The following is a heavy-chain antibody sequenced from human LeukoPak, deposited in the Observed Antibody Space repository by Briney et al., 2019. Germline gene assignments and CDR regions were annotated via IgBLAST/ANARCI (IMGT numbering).Heavy chain of an antibody. Sequence: PGGPLRLSCAASGFTVSSNYMSWVRQAPGKGLEWVSVIYSGGSTYYADSVKGRFTFSRDNSKNTLYLQMNSLRAEDTAVYYCARAKGSGSYLDWGQGTLVTVSS. J-gene: IGHJ4*02. V-gene: IGHV3-66*01. CDR3: ARAKGSGSYLD. CDR1: GFTVSSNY. D-gene: IGHD3-10*01. CDR2: IYSGGST.